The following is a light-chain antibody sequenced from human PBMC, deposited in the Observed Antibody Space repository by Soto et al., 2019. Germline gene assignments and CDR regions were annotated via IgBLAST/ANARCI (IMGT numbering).Light chain of an antibody. V-gene: IGLV1-44*01. CDR1: TSNIGGNV. CDR2: SND. Sequence: QTVVTQPPSVSGTPGQRVTISCSGSTSNIGGNVVNWYQQLPGAAPKLLIYSNDQRPSGVPDRFSGSKSGTSASLAISGLRSEHEADYYCAAWDDSLKKVFGTGTKLTVL. CDR3: AAWDDSLKKV. J-gene: IGLJ1*01.